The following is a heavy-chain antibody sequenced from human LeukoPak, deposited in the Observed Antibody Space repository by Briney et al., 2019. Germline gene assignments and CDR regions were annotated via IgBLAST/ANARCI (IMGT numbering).Heavy chain of an antibody. V-gene: IGHV1-18*01. CDR2: ISAYNGNT. Sequence: ASVKVSCKTSGYTFTTYGISWVRQAPGQGLEWMGWISAYNGNTNYAQNLQGRVAMTTDTSTSTAYMELRSLRSDDTAVYYCARDARTGAFDIWGQGTMVTVSS. J-gene: IGHJ3*02. D-gene: IGHD1-14*01. CDR1: GYTFTTYG. CDR3: ARDARTGAFDI.